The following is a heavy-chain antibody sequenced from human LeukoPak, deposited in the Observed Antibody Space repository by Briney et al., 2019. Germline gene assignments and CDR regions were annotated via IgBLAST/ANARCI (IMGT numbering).Heavy chain of an antibody. V-gene: IGHV4-39*01. CDR3: ARQGGGFSNDY. Sequence: SETLSLTCTVSGGSISRSSYYWGWIRQPPGKGLEWFGSIYYSGNTYYSPSLKSRVTISVDMSTNQFSLRLSSVTAADTAVYYCARQGGGFSNDYWGQGTLVTVSS. CDR2: IYYSGNT. D-gene: IGHD6-13*01. CDR1: GGSISRSSYY. J-gene: IGHJ4*02.